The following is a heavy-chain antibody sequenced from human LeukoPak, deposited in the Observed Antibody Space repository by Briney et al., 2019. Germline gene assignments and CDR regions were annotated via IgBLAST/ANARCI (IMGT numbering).Heavy chain of an antibody. V-gene: IGHV1-8*01. D-gene: IGHD6-13*01. Sequence: ASVKVSCKASGYTFTSYDINWVRQATGQGLEWMGWMNPNSGNTGYAQKFQGRVTMTRNTSISTAYMELSSLRSEDTAVYYCARAPGYSSSWYISWFDPWGQGTLVTVSS. J-gene: IGHJ5*02. CDR3: ARAPGYSSSWYISWFDP. CDR2: MNPNSGNT. CDR1: GYTFTSYD.